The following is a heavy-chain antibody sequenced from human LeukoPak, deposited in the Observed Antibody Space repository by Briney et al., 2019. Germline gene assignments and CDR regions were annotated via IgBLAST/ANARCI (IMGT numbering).Heavy chain of an antibody. V-gene: IGHV4-34*01. CDR1: GGSFSGYY. CDR2: INHSGST. CDR3: VNGDNSGYYSLDY. Sequence: SETLSLTCAVYGGSFSGYYWSWIRQPPGKGLEWIGEINHSGSTNYNPSLKSRVTLSVDTTKNQLSLKLNSVTAADTAVYYSVNGDNSGYYSLDYWGQGTLVCVSS. D-gene: IGHD3-22*01. J-gene: IGHJ4*02.